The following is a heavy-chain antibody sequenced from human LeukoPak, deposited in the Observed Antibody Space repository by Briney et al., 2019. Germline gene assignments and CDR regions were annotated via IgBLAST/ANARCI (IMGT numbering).Heavy chain of an antibody. CDR1: GYTLSSYY. D-gene: IGHD6-19*01. J-gene: IGHJ5*02. V-gene: IGHV1-46*01. CDR2: INPSGGST. Sequence: ASVKVSCKASGYTLSSYYMHWVRQAPGQGLEWMGIINPSGGSTSYAQKFQGRVTMTRDTSTSTVYMELSSLRSEDTAVYYCARGGVIAVAGTGWFDPWGQGTLVTVSS. CDR3: ARGGVIAVAGTGWFDP.